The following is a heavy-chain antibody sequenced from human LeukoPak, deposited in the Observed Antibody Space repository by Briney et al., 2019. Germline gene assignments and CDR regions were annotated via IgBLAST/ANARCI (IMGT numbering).Heavy chain of an antibody. CDR1: GYTFTGYY. V-gene: IGHV1-2*06. J-gene: IGHJ4*02. CDR2: MNPNSGGT. CDR3: ARESSDDSGCPFDC. D-gene: IGHD6-19*01. Sequence: ASVKVSCKASGYTFTGYYLHWVRQAPGQGPEWMGRMNPNSGGTKYAQKFQGRVSMTRDTSITTAYMELSSLRSDDTAIYYCARESSDDSGCPFDCWGQGTLVTVSS.